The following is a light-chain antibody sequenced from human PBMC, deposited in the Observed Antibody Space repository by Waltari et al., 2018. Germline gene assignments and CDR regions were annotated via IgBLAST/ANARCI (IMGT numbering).Light chain of an antibody. J-gene: IGLJ3*02. V-gene: IGLV1-47*01. Sequence: QSVLTQPPSASGTPGRKVPTPFFGASPTTGRNYVNWYQHFAGSAPKLLFYRDNQRHSGVPARFSVSKSGTSASLAISDLRPEDEAAYYCASWDFSLSVWVFGGGSRLTVL. CDR2: RDN. CDR1: SPTTGRNY. CDR3: ASWDFSLSVWV.